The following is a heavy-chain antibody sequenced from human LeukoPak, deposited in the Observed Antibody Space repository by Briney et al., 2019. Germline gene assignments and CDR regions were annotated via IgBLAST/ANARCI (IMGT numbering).Heavy chain of an antibody. CDR2: VKEDGSGE. J-gene: IGHJ4*02. V-gene: IGHV3-7*01. CDR3: AKGRETGTVFRSLDS. D-gene: IGHD1-26*01. Sequence: GGSLRLSCAASGLTFSDYWMNWVRQAPGKGLEWVASVKEDGSGEHYLDSVKGRFTISRDNAKNSLYLQMNNLRAEDAAVYYCAKGRETGTVFRSLDSWGQGTLVTVSS. CDR1: GLTFSDYW.